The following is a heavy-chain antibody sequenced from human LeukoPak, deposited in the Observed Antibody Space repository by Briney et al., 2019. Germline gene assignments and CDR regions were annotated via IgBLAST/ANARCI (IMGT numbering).Heavy chain of an antibody. V-gene: IGHV3-11*01. D-gene: IGHD5-18*01. CDR1: GFSFSDYY. Sequence: GGSLRLSCAASGFSFSDYYMSWLGQAPGKGLEWLSYISASGITIYYADSVKGRFTISRDNAKNSLYLQMNSLRAEDTAVYYCARDLGGYTYGHLFDYWGQGTLVTVSS. J-gene: IGHJ4*02. CDR2: ISASGITI. CDR3: ARDLGGYTYGHLFDY.